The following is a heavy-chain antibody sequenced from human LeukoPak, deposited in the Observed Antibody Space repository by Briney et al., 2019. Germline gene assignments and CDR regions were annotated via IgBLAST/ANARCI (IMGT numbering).Heavy chain of an antibody. V-gene: IGHV4-39*01. D-gene: IGHD4-11*01. CDR1: GGSISSSSYY. CDR3: AKTDIIDIDYSNSYYYYYGMDV. CDR2: IYYSGST. J-gene: IGHJ6*02. Sequence: SETLSLTCTVSGGSISSSSYYWGWIRQPPGKGLEWIGSIYYSGSTYYNPSLKSRVTISVDTSKNQFSLKLSSVTAADTAVYYCAKTDIIDIDYSNSYYYYYGMDVWGQGTTVTVSS.